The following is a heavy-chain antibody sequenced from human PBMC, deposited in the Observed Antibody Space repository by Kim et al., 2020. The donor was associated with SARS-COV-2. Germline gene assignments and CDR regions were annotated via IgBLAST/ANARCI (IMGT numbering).Heavy chain of an antibody. V-gene: IGHV3-23*01. CDR2: ISGSGGDT. Sequence: GGSLRLSCAAAGFSISSSAMNWVHQAPGKGLEWVSGISGSGGDTSYADSVRGRFKISRDVSKNTVYLQMDSLRAEDTAVYFCAKDRTSVLTSVALDFWGQGTLVTASS. CDR1: GFSISSSA. D-gene: IGHD4-17*01. CDR3: AKDRTSVLTSVALDF. J-gene: IGHJ4*02.